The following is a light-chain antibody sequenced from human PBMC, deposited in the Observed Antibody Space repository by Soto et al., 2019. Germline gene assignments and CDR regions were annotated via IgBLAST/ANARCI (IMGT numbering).Light chain of an antibody. J-gene: IGKJ1*01. V-gene: IGKV1-9*01. Sequence: DIQLTQSPSFLSASVGDRVTITCRASQGISGYLAWYQQKPGKVPKLLIYSTSTLQSGVPSRFSGSASGTEFTLSISGLQPEDFATYYCQQLNTYLITFGQGTKVDI. CDR3: QQLNTYLIT. CDR1: QGISGY. CDR2: STS.